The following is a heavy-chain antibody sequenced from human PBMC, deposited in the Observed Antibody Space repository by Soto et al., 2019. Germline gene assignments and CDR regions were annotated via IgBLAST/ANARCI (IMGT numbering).Heavy chain of an antibody. CDR1: AYTFTTYG. V-gene: IGHV1-18*01. Sequence: QVQLVQSGPEVKKSGASVKVSCKASAYTFTTYGVSWVRQAPGQGLEWMGWISGYNGQTNYAQKFRGRVTFTTDTSKSTAYMELRSRRPDDTAMYFCARDTRKELWVEGLNAMDVWGQGTTVTVSS. CDR3: ARDTRKELWVEGLNAMDV. CDR2: ISGYNGQT. D-gene: IGHD3-16*01. J-gene: IGHJ6*02.